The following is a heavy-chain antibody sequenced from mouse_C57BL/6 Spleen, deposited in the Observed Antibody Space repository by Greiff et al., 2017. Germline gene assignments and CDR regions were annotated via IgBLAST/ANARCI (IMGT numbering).Heavy chain of an antibody. CDR2: IDPSDSET. CDR3: ARGRDYDDDGFAY. D-gene: IGHD2-4*01. J-gene: IGHJ3*01. CDR1: GYTFTSYW. V-gene: IGHV1-52*01. Sequence: VKLQQPGAELVRPGSSVQLSCKASGYTFTSYWMHWVKQRPIQGLEWIGNIDPSDSETHYNQTFKDKATLTVDKSSSTAYMQLSSLTSEDSAVYYCARGRDYDDDGFAYWGQGTLVTVSA.